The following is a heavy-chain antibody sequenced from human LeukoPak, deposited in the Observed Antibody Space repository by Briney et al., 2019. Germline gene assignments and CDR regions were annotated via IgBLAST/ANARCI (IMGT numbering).Heavy chain of an antibody. CDR2: INHSGST. CDR3: ARTGPRDGYTYYFDY. Sequence: RTSETLSLTCAVYGGSFSGYYWSWIRQPPGKGLDWIGEINHSGSTNYNPSLKSRVTISVDTSKNQFSLKLSSVTAADTAVYYCARTGPRDGYTYYFDYWGQGTLVTVSS. J-gene: IGHJ4*02. V-gene: IGHV4-34*01. D-gene: IGHD5-24*01. CDR1: GGSFSGYY.